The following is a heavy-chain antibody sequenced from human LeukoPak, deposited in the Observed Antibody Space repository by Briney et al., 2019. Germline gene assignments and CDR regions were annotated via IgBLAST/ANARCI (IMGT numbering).Heavy chain of an antibody. CDR1: GYTFITYY. Sequence: ASVKVSCKTSGYTFITYYMHWVRQAPGQGLEWMGMINPSGGSTIYAQRFQGRVTMTRDTSTSTVYMELSSLRSEDTAVYYCARDYYGSGTDGMDVWGQGTTVTVSS. CDR3: ARDYYGSGTDGMDV. D-gene: IGHD3-10*01. J-gene: IGHJ6*02. V-gene: IGHV1-46*01. CDR2: INPSGGST.